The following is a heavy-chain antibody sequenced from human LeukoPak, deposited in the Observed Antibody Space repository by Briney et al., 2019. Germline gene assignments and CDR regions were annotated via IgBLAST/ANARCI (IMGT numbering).Heavy chain of an antibody. CDR1: GASFNTYY. Sequence: PSETLSLTCAVYGASFNTYYWTWIRQSPDKGLEWIGEVKHDGDTNVNPSLRSRVVMSVDASKNQFSLKMTSVTAADTAIYFCARGPVALPNDRLSLSFDFWGQGTLVTVSS. D-gene: IGHD2-8*01. CDR3: ARGPVALPNDRLSLSFDF. V-gene: IGHV4-34*01. J-gene: IGHJ5*01. CDR2: VKHDGDT.